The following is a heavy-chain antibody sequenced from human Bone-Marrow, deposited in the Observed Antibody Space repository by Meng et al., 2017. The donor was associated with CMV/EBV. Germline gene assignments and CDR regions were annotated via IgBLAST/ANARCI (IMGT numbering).Heavy chain of an antibody. V-gene: IGHV3-15*01. D-gene: IGHD6-19*01. CDR2: IKSISDGGTT. J-gene: IGHJ6*01. Sequence: GESLKISCEASGFTFSNAWMSWVRQAPGKGLERIGRIKSISDGGTTDYAAPMKGRFVISRDDSKNMLHLQMNSLKPEDTAVYYCARRYSSGWDYYYYYGMDVWGQGTTVTGSS. CDR1: GFTFSNAW. CDR3: ARRYSSGWDYYYYYGMDV.